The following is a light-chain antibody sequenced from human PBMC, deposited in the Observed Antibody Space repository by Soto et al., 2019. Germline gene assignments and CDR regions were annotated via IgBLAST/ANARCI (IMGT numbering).Light chain of an antibody. J-gene: IGKJ4*01. Sequence: DIQLTQSPSFLSASVGDRVTITCRASQGISSYLAWYQQKPGKAPKLLIYAASTLQSGVPSRFSGSGSGTEFTLSISSLQPEDFATHYCQQLNSYPPPFGGGTKVEIK. CDR1: QGISSY. V-gene: IGKV1-9*01. CDR2: AAS. CDR3: QQLNSYPPP.